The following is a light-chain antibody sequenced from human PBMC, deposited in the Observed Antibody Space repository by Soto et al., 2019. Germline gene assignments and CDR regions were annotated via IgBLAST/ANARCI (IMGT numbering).Light chain of an antibody. Sequence: QSALTQPPYASGSPGQSVTISCTGTSSDVGGYNSVSWYQQHPGKAPTLMIYEVIKRPSGVPDRFSGSKSGNTASLTVSGLQADDEGEYYCSSYAGRSFVVFGGGTKLTVL. CDR3: SSYAGRSFVV. CDR1: SSDVGGYNS. V-gene: IGLV2-8*01. CDR2: EVI. J-gene: IGLJ2*01.